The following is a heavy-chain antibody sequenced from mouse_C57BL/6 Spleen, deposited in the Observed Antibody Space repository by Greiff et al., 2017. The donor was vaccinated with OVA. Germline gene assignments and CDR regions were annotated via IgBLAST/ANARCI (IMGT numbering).Heavy chain of an antibody. J-gene: IGHJ3*01. CDR2: IDPETGGT. Sequence: QVQLQQSGAELVRPGASVTLSCKASGYTFTDYEMHWVKQTPVHGLEWIGAIDPETGGTAYNQKFKGKAILTADKSSSTAYMVLRSLTSEDSAVYYCTSPLLYWGQGTLVTVSA. V-gene: IGHV1-15*01. CDR3: TSPLLY. CDR1: GYTFTDYE.